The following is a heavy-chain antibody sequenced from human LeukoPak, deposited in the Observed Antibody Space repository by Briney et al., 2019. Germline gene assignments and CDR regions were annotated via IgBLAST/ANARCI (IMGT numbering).Heavy chain of an antibody. V-gene: IGHV4-59*01. CDR2: IYYSGST. Sequence: PSETLSLTCTVSGGSISSYYWSWIRQPPGKGLEWIGYIYYSGSTNYNPSLKSRVTISVDTSKNQFSLKLSSVTAADTAVYYCGRGYSYGYFDYWGQGTLVTVSS. J-gene: IGHJ4*02. CDR3: GRGYSYGYFDY. CDR1: GGSISSYY. D-gene: IGHD5-18*01.